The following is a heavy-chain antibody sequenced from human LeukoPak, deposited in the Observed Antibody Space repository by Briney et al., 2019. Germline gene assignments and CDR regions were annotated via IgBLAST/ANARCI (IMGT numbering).Heavy chain of an antibody. Sequence: PGRSLRLSCAASGFTFSSYGMHWVRQAPGKGLEGVALISYDGSDKDYADSVKGRFTISRDNSKNTLYLQMNSLRAEDTAVYYCAKIYGSGSLWYYFDYWGQGTLVTVSS. D-gene: IGHD3-10*01. V-gene: IGHV3-30*18. CDR1: GFTFSSYG. J-gene: IGHJ4*02. CDR3: AKIYGSGSLWYYFDY. CDR2: ISYDGSDK.